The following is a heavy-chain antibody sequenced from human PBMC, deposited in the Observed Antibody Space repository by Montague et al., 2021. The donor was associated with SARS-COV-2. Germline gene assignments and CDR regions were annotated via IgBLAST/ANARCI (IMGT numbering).Heavy chain of an antibody. CDR3: ARGSTVTHY. Sequence: SETLSLTCTVSGDYICAGGYYWSWIRQPPGKGLEWIGEINHSGSTNYNPSLKSRVTISVDTSKNQFSLKLSSVTAADTAVYYCARGSTVTHYWGQGTLVTVSS. CDR1: GDYICAGGYY. V-gene: IGHV4-34*01. CDR2: INHSGST. J-gene: IGHJ4*02. D-gene: IGHD4-17*01.